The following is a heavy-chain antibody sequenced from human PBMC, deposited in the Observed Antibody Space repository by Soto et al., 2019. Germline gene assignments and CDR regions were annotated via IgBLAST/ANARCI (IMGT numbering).Heavy chain of an antibody. V-gene: IGHV3-15*07. J-gene: IGHJ4*02. CDR2: IKSKTDGGTT. Sequence: APGKGLAWGGRIKSKTDGGTTDYAAPVKGRFTISRDDSKNTLYLQMNSLKTEDTAVYYCTTDQDYYDSSGYTWYFDYWGQGTLVTVSS. CDR3: TTDQDYYDSSGYTWYFDY. D-gene: IGHD3-22*01.